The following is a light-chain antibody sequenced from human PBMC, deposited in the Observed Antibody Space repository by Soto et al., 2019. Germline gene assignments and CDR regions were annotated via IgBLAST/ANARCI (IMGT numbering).Light chain of an antibody. V-gene: IGKV2-28*01. J-gene: IGKJ3*01. CDR3: MQALQTPFT. CDR1: HSLLHSNGYNY. CDR2: LGS. Sequence: DGVMTQSPLSLPVTPGEPASISCRSSHSLLHSNGYNYVDWYLQKPGQSPQLLIYLGSNRASGVPDRFSGSGSGTDFTLKISRVEAEDVGLYYCMQALQTPFTFGHGTKVDIK.